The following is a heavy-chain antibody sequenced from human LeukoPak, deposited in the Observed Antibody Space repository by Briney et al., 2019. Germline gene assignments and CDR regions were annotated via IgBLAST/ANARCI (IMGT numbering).Heavy chain of an antibody. CDR1: GFPFSSYA. D-gene: IGHD5-18*01. J-gene: IGHJ4*02. CDR3: AKDPLNTVMVSPTFDY. CDR2: ISGSGDDT. V-gene: IGHV3-23*01. Sequence: PGGSLRLSCVVSGFPFSSYAMSWVRQAPGKGLEWVSGISGSGDDTYYAASVKGRFTVSRGTSKNTLYLQMNSLRAEDTAVYYCAKDPLNTVMVSPTFDYWGQGTLVTVSS.